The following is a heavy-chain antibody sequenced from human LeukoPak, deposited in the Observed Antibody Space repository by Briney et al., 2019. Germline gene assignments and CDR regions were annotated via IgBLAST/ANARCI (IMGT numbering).Heavy chain of an antibody. CDR3: ARNLWYRRTSLDY. J-gene: IGHJ4*02. D-gene: IGHD2-21*01. Sequence: SETLSLTCTVSGGSISSGDYYWSWIRQPPGKGLEWIGYIYYSGSTYYNPSLKSRVTISVDTSKNQFSLKLSSVTAADTAVYYCARNLWYRRTSLDYWGQGTLVTVSS. V-gene: IGHV4-30-4*01. CDR1: GGSISSGDYY. CDR2: IYYSGST.